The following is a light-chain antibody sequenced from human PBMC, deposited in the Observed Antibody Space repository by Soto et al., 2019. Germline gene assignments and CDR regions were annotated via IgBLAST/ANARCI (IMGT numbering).Light chain of an antibody. CDR3: SSYTSSSTTPYV. Sequence: ALTQPASVSGSPGQSITISCTGTSSDIGAYNYVSWYRQHPGKAPKLMIYEVINRPSGVSNRFSGSKSGNTASLTISGLQAEDEADYYCSSYTSSSTTPYVFGTGTKVTVL. J-gene: IGLJ1*01. CDR1: SSDIGAYNY. V-gene: IGLV2-14*01. CDR2: EVI.